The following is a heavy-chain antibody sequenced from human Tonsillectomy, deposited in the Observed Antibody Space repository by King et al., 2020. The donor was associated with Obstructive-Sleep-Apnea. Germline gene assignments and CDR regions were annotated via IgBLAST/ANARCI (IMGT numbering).Heavy chain of an antibody. V-gene: IGHV4-31*03. CDR1: GGSISSGGYY. J-gene: IGHJ4*02. D-gene: IGHD5-12*01. CDR3: ARAYSGYGGLDY. Sequence: VQLQESGPGLVKPSQTLSLTCTVSGGSISSGGYYWSWIRQPPGKGLEWIGYIYYSGSTYYNPSLKSRLTISVDTSQNQFSLNLSSVTAADTAVYYCARAYSGYGGLDYCGQGTLVTVSS. CDR2: IYYSGST.